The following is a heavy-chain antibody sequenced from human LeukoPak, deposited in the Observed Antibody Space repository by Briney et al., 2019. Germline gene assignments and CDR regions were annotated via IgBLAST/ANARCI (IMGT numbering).Heavy chain of an antibody. V-gene: IGHV4-39*01. Sequence: SETLSLTCTVSGGSISSYYWGWIRQPPGKGLEWIGSIYYSGSTYYNPSLKSRVTISVDTSKNQFSLKLSSVTAADTAVYYCASLSYSLLWFGELLLHYFDYWGQGTLVTVSS. J-gene: IGHJ4*02. D-gene: IGHD3-10*01. CDR3: ASLSYSLLWFGELLLHYFDY. CDR1: GGSISSYY. CDR2: IYYSGST.